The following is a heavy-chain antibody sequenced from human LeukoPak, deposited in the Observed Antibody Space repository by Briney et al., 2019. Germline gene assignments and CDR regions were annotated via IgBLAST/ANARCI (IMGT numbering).Heavy chain of an antibody. CDR3: ARQGRGYGGNSDY. J-gene: IGHJ4*02. D-gene: IGHD4-23*01. Sequence: SETLSLTCTVSGGSISGYYWTWIRQPPGKGLEWIGYIYYSGSTNYNPSLKSRVTISVDTSKNQFSLKLSSVTAADTAVYYRARQGRGYGGNSDYWGQGTLVTVSS. V-gene: IGHV4-59*08. CDR1: GGSISGYY. CDR2: IYYSGST.